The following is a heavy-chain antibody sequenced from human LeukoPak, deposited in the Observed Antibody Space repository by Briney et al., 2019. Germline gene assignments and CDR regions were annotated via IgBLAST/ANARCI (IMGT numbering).Heavy chain of an antibody. D-gene: IGHD1-26*01. V-gene: IGHV1-46*01. CDR1: GYSFTTYY. Sequence: ASVKVSCKASGYSFTTYYIHWVRQAPGQVLEWMGLINPSGDSTTYAQKFQGRVTLTRDTSTTTVYMELSSLRSEDTAVYYCATSTNIVGATGYWGQGTLVTVSS. J-gene: IGHJ4*02. CDR3: ATSTNIVGATGY. CDR2: INPSGDST.